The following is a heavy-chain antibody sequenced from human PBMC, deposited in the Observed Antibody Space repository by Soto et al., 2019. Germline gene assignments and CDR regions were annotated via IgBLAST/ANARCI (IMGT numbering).Heavy chain of an antibody. Sequence: GGSLRLSCAASGFTFSTYAMTWVRQAPGKGLEWVSIISSSGDGTYCVDSVKGRFIISRDNSRNTLNLQMNSLRAEDTAVYYCAKNGDFWSWGMDVWGQGTTVTVSS. J-gene: IGHJ6*02. CDR1: GFTFSTYA. CDR3: AKNGDFWSWGMDV. CDR2: ISSSGDGT. V-gene: IGHV3-23*01. D-gene: IGHD3-3*01.